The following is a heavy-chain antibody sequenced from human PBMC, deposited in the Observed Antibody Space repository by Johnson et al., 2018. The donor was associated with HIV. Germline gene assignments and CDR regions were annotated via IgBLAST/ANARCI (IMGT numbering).Heavy chain of an antibody. CDR3: ARELSHDAFDI. J-gene: IGHJ3*02. D-gene: IGHD3-3*02. V-gene: IGHV3-74*01. Sequence: VPLVESGGGLVQPGASPRLSCAASGFTFSSYWMHWVRQAPGQGLAWVSRINSAGNSLSYADSVKGRFTISRDNAKNTLYLQMNSMRAEDTAAYYCARELSHDAFDIWGQGTMVTVSS. CDR2: INSAGNSL. CDR1: GFTFSSYW.